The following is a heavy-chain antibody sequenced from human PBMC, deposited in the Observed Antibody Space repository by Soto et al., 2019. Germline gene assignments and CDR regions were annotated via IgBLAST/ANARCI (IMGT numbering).Heavy chain of an antibody. CDR3: ARTIAAAAEDYMDV. CDR2: VYYSGST. CDR1: GGSISSGGYY. J-gene: IGHJ6*03. D-gene: IGHD6-13*01. Sequence: QVQLQESGPGLVKPSQTLSLTCTVSGGSISSGGYYWRWIRQHPGKGTEWIGYVYYSGSTYYNTSVKSRVTISVDTSKNQFSLKLRSVTAADTAVYYCARTIAAAAEDYMDVWGKGTTVTVSS. V-gene: IGHV4-31*03.